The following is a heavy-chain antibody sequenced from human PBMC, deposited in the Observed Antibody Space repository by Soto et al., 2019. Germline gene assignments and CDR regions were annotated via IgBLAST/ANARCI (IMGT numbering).Heavy chain of an antibody. CDR3: ARASPTSITIFGVVTANWFDP. Sequence: GGSLRLSCAASGFTFSSYGMHWVRQSPGKGLEWVAVIWYDGSNKYYADSVKGRFTISRDNSKNTLYLQMNSLRAEDTAVYYCARASPTSITIFGVVTANWFDPWGQGTLVTVS. D-gene: IGHD3-3*01. CDR2: IWYDGSNK. V-gene: IGHV3-33*01. J-gene: IGHJ5*02. CDR1: GFTFSSYG.